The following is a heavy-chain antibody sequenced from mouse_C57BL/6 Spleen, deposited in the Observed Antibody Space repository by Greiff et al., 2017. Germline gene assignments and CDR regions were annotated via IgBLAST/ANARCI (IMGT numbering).Heavy chain of an antibody. J-gene: IGHJ4*01. D-gene: IGHD1-1*01. V-gene: IGHV1-69*01. CDR2: IDPSDSYT. CDR1: GYTFTSYW. Sequence: QVQLQQPGAELVMPGASVKLSCKASGYTFTSYWMHWVKQRPGQGLEWIGEIDPSDSYTNYNQKFKGKSTLTVDKSSSTAYMQLSSLTSEDSAVYDCARPYYGSPYYAMDYWGQGTSVTVSS. CDR3: ARPYYGSPYYAMDY.